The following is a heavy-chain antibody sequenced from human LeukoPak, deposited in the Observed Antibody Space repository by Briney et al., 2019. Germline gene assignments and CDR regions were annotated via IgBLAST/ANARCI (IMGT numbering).Heavy chain of an antibody. V-gene: IGHV1-2*02. CDR3: ARVFYCSGGICYPNY. Sequence: GASVKVSCKASGYTFTGYYIQWVRQAPGQGLEWMGWINPNSGGTSYAQKFQGRVTMTRDTSITTAYMELSSLRFDDTAVYYCARVFYCSGGICYPNYWGQGTLVTVSS. CDR2: INPNSGGT. CDR1: GYTFTGYY. J-gene: IGHJ4*02. D-gene: IGHD2-8*02.